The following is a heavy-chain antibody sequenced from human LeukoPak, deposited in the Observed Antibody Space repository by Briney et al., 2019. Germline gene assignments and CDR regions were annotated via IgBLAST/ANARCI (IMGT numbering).Heavy chain of an antibody. CDR1: GFTFNTYS. V-gene: IGHV3-21*01. CDR3: TRDQLGQDDY. CDR2: ISSTSIYI. J-gene: IGHJ4*02. Sequence: GGSLRLSCAASGFTFNTYSMNWVRQAPGKGLEWVSSISSTSIYIYYADSVKGRFTISRDNAKNSLYLQMNSLRAEDTAVYSCTRDQLGQDDYWAREPWSPSPQ. D-gene: IGHD6-6*01.